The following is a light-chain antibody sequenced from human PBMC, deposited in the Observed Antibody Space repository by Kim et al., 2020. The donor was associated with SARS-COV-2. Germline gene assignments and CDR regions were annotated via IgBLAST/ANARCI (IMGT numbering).Light chain of an antibody. J-gene: IGLJ2*01. CDR3: CSYEGTVV. Sequence: QSALTQPASVSGSPGQSITISCTGASSDVVSWYQHHPGGAPKLIIFEVNKRPSQISNRFSGSKSGNTASLTIAGLQAEDEANYYCCSYEGTVVFGGGTQLTVL. V-gene: IGLV2-23*02. CDR2: EVN. CDR1: SSDVV.